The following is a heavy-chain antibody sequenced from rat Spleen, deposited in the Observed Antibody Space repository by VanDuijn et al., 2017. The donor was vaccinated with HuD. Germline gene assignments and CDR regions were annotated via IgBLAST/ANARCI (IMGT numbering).Heavy chain of an antibody. D-gene: IGHD1-1*01. J-gene: IGHJ2*01. Sequence: EVQLQESGPGLVKPSQSLSLTCSVTAYSITSSYRWNWIRKFPGNKLEWMGHLNSAGSTYYNPSIKSRISIARDTSKNQFFLQVNSVTTEDTATYYCAREGATLDYWGQGVMVTVSS. CDR3: AREGATLDY. CDR1: AYSITSSYR. V-gene: IGHV3-3*01. CDR2: LNSAGST.